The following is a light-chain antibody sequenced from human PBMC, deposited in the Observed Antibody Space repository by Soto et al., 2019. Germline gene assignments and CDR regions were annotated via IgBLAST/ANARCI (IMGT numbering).Light chain of an antibody. J-gene: IGLJ2*01. CDR3: QSYAINLGSPV. Sequence: QSVLTQPPSVSGAPGQRVTISCAGNTSNIGAGYDVHWYQQFPGTAPRLVIHANTNRPSGVPDRFAGSKSGTSASLAITGLRADDEGDYHCQSYAINLGSPVLGGGTMLTVL. CDR2: ANT. V-gene: IGLV1-40*01. CDR1: TSNIGAGYD.